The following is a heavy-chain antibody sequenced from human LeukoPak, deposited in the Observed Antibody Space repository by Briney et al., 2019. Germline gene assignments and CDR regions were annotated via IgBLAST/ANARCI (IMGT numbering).Heavy chain of an antibody. V-gene: IGHV3-23*01. CDR1: GFTFSNYA. D-gene: IGHD3-3*01. CDR2: ISGVSGDT. J-gene: IGHJ4*02. Sequence: QPGGSLRLSCTASGFTFSNYAMTWVRQAPGKGLEWVSGISGVSGDTYYAGSVKGRFTISRDNSKNTLFLQMNSLRAEDTAVYYCARPYSFGVVIIPTHFDYWGQGTLVTVSS. CDR3: ARPYSFGVVIIPTHFDY.